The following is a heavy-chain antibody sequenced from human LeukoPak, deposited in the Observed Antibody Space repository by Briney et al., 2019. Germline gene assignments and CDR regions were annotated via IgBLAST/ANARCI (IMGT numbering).Heavy chain of an antibody. CDR2: IRNDGSNK. V-gene: IGHV3-30*02. CDR1: GFTFSTFG. J-gene: IGHJ6*03. D-gene: IGHD5-12*01. CDR3: AKNHSSGPAEFLRDSMDV. Sequence: GGALRLSCATSGFTFSTFGMHWVRQAPGKGLEWVAFIRNDGSNKYYADSVKGRFTISRDNSKDTLYLQMNRLGAEETAVYNCAKNHSSGPAEFLRDSMDVWGKGTTVTVSS.